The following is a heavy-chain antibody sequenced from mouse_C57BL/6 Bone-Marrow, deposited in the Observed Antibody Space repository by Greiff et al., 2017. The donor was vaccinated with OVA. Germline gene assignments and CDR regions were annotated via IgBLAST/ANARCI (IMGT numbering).Heavy chain of an antibody. CDR3: ARWLIGYGSSGAY. CDR2: IHPNSGST. J-gene: IGHJ3*01. CDR1: GYTFTSYW. D-gene: IGHD1-1*01. V-gene: IGHV1-64*01. Sequence: QVQLQQPGAELVKPGASVKLSCKASGYTFTSYWMHWVKQRPGQGLEWIGMIHPNSGSTNYNEKFKSKATLTVDKSSSTAYMQLSSLTSEDSAVYYCARWLIGYGSSGAYWGQGTLVTVSA.